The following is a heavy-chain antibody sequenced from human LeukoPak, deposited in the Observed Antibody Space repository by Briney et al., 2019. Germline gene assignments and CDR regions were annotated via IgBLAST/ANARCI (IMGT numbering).Heavy chain of an antibody. J-gene: IGHJ5*02. CDR2: INHSGST. V-gene: IGHV4-34*01. Sequence: SETLSLTCAVYGGSFSGYYWSWIRQPPGKGLEWIGEINHSGSTNYNPSLKSRVTISVDTSKNQFSLKLSSVTAADTAVYYCARGRIAARNWFDPWGQETLVTVSS. CDR3: ARGRIAARNWFDP. D-gene: IGHD6-6*01. CDR1: GGSFSGYY.